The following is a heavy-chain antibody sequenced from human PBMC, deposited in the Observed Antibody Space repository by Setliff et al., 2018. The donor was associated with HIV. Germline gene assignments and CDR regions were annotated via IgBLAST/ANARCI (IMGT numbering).Heavy chain of an antibody. CDR1: GASISSDT. CDR3: ARGGTSSNWFRA. J-gene: IGHJ5*02. V-gene: IGHV4-59*01. D-gene: IGHD2-2*01. Sequence: SETLSLTCIVSGASISSDTWSWIRQPPGEGLQWIGFIYNSATTNYNPSLKSRVTISLDTSKNQLSLKLTSVTAADTAVYYCARGGTSSNWFRAWGQGTLVTVSS. CDR2: IYNSATT.